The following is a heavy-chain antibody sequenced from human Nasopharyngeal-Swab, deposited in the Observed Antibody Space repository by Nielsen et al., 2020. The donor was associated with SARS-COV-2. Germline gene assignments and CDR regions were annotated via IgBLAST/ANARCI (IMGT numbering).Heavy chain of an antibody. CDR2: INHSGST. D-gene: IGHD6-6*01. J-gene: IGHJ4*02. CDR3: ARGYPFFEYSSSYYFDY. V-gene: IGHV4-34*01. Sequence: WLPQPPGKRLEWIGEINHSGSTNYNPPLKSRVTISVDTSKNQFSLKLSSVTAADTAVYYCARGYPFFEYSSSYYFDYWGQGTLVTVSS.